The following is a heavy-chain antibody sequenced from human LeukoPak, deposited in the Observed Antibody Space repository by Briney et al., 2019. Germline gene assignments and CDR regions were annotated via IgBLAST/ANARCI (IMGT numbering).Heavy chain of an antibody. CDR3: ARYVVVTAYFDY. V-gene: IGHV4-59*01. CDR1: GGSFSGYY. D-gene: IGHD2-21*02. CDR2: IYYSGST. J-gene: IGHJ4*02. Sequence: SETLSLTCAVYGGSFSGYYWSWIRQPPGKGLEWIGYIYYSGSTNYNPSLKSRVTISVDTSKNQFSLKLSSVTAADTAVYYCARYVVVTAYFDYWGQGTLVTVSS.